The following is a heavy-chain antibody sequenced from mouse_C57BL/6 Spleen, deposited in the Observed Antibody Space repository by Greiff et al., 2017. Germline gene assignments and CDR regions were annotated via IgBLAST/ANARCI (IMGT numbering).Heavy chain of an antibody. D-gene: IGHD1-1*01. CDR2: IDPSDSYT. CDR3: ARSVAPYAMDY. Sequence: QVQLQQPGAELVMPGASVKLSCKASGYTFTSYWMHWVKQRPGQGLEWIGEIDPSDSYTNYNQKFKGKSTLTVDKSSSTAYMQLSSLTSEDSAVYYCARSVAPYAMDYWGQGTSVTVSS. CDR1: GYTFTSYW. J-gene: IGHJ4*01. V-gene: IGHV1-69*01.